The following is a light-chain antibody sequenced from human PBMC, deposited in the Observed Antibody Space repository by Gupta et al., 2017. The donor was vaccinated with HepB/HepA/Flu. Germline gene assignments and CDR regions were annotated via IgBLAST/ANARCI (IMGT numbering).Light chain of an antibody. CDR3: QHENNWPKA. CDR1: QSVSSN. J-gene: IGKJ1*01. Sequence: EIVMTQSPATLSVSPGERATLSCSASQSVSSNLAWYQQKPGQAPRLLIYGASTRATGIPARFSGSGSGTEFTLTISSLQSEDFAVYYCQHENNWPKAFGQGTKVEIK. CDR2: GAS. V-gene: IGKV3-15*01.